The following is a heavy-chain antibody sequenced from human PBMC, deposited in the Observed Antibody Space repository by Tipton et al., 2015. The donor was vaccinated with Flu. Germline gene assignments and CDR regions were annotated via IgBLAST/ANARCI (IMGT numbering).Heavy chain of an antibody. CDR2: TYYRDYRFRWYD. CDR3: ARGGYGTSATLFDY. CDR1: GDSVSSSRAI. J-gene: IGHJ4*02. D-gene: IGHD5-12*01. V-gene: IGHV6-1*01. Sequence: GLVKPSQTLSLTCAISGDSVSSSRAIWNWIRQSPSRGLEWLGRTYYRDYRFRWYDDYGESVRGRMTVIPDTAKNQFSLHLNSVTPEDTAVYYCARGGYGTSATLFDYWGQGTLVTVSS.